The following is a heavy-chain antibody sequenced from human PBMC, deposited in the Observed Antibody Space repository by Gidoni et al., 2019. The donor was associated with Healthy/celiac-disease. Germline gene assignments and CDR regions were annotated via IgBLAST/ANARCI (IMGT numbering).Heavy chain of an antibody. D-gene: IGHD3-10*01. CDR3: ARVVKLGAFDI. V-gene: IGHV4-59*01. CDR2: IYYSGST. J-gene: IGHJ3*02. CDR1: GGSISSYY. Sequence: QVQLQESGPGLVKPSETLSLTCTVPGGSISSYYWSWIRQPPGKGLEWIGYIYYSGSTNYNPSLKSRVTISVDTSKNQFSLKLSSVTAADTAVYYCARVVKLGAFDIWGQGTMVTVSS.